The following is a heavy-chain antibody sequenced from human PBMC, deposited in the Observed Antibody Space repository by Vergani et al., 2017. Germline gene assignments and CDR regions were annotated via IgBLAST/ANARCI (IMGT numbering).Heavy chain of an antibody. CDR3: ARVPRDIVVVPAAIRAYYYYYMDV. CDR1: GGTFSSYA. V-gene: IGHV1-69*01. D-gene: IGHD2-2*02. CDR2: IIPIFGTA. J-gene: IGHJ6*03. Sequence: QVQLVQSGAEVKKPGSSVKVSCKASGGTFSSYAISWVRQAPGQGLEWMGGIIPIFGTANYALKFQGRVTITADESTSTAYMELSSLGSEDTAVYYCARVPRDIVVVPAAIRAYYYYYMDVWGKGP.